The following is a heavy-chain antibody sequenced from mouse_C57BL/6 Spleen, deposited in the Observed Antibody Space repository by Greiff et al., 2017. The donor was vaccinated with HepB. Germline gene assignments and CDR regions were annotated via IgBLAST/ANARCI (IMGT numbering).Heavy chain of an antibody. CDR3: ARKGGGRGGPYYFDY. CDR1: DSEVFPIAY. CDR2: ILPSIGRT. D-gene: IGHD3-3*01. Sequence: QVQLKESGSELRSPGSSVKLSCKDFDSEVFPIAYMSWVRQKPGHGFEWIGGILPSIGRTIYGEKFEDKATLDADTLSNTAYLELNSLTSEDSAIYYCARKGGGRGGPYYFDYWGQGTTLTVSS. J-gene: IGHJ2*01. V-gene: IGHV15-2*01.